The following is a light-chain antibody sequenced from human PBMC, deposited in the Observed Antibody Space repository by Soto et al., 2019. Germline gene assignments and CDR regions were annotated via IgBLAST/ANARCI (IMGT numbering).Light chain of an antibody. CDR3: QQYGSSHT. CDR1: QSVSSSY. V-gene: IGKV3-20*01. J-gene: IGKJ5*01. CDR2: GAS. Sequence: IVLTQYPGTLSFSPWEIATLSCRASQSVSSSYLAWYQQKPGQAPRLLIYGASSRATGIPDRFSGSGSGTDFTLTISRLEPEDFAVYYCQQYGSSHTFGQGTRLEI.